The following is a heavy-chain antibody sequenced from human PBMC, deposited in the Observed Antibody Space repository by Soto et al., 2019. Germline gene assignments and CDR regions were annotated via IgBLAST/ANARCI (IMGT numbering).Heavy chain of an antibody. D-gene: IGHD2-2*01. J-gene: IGHJ6*02. Sequence: GASVWVSCKASGYTFTSYGISWVRQAPGQGLEWMGWISAYNGNTNYAQKLQGRVTMTTDTSTSTAYMELRSLRSDDTAVYYCARDIVVVQVLGYYYGMHVRGQAPTVTLSS. CDR2: ISAYNGNT. V-gene: IGHV1-18*01. CDR3: ARDIVVVQVLGYYYGMHV. CDR1: GYTFTSYG.